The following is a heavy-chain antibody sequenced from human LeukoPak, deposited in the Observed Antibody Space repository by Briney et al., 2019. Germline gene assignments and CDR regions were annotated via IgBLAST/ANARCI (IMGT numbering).Heavy chain of an antibody. J-gene: IGHJ4*02. CDR1: GYTLTELS. CDR2: FDPEDGET. CDR3: ATAIAGYDILTGYDRYYFDY. Sequence: ASVKVSCKVSGYTLTELSMHWVRQAPGKGLEWMGGFDPEDGETIYAQKFQGRVTMTEDTSTDTAYMELSSLRSEDTAVYYCATAIAGYDILTGYDRYYFDYWGQETLVTVSS. D-gene: IGHD3-9*01. V-gene: IGHV1-24*01.